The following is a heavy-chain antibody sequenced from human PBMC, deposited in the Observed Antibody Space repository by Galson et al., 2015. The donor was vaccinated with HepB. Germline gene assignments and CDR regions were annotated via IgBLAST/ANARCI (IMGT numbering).Heavy chain of an antibody. J-gene: IGHJ4*02. CDR1: GFTFSSYS. CDR2: ISSSSSYI. CDR3: ARAPLVMYSSGWYFDY. Sequence: SLRLSCAASGFTFSSYSMNWVRQAPGKGLEWVSSISSSSSYIYYADSVKGRFTISRDNAKNSLYLQMNSLRAEDTAVYYCARAPLVMYSSGWYFDYWGQGTLVTVSS. D-gene: IGHD6-19*01. V-gene: IGHV3-21*01.